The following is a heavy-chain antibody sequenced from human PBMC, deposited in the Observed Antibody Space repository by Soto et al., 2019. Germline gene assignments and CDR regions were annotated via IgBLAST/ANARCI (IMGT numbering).Heavy chain of an antibody. J-gene: IGHJ4*02. D-gene: IGHD3-22*01. Sequence: QVQLVESGGGGVQPGRSLRLSCAASGFTFSSYAMHWVRQAPGKGLERVAVISYDGSNKYYADSVKGRFTISRDNSKNTQYLQMNSLKAVDTAVYYCVRPADSSPLPVFDYWGQGTLVTVSS. V-gene: IGHV3-30-3*01. CDR1: GFTFSSYA. CDR2: ISYDGSNK. CDR3: VRPADSSPLPVFDY.